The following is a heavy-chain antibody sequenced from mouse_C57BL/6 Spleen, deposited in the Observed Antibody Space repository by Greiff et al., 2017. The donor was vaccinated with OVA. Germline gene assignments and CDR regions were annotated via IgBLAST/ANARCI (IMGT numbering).Heavy chain of an antibody. Sequence: VQLQQSGPELVKPGASVKISCKASGYSFTSYYIHWVKQRPGQGLEWIGWIYPGSGNTKYNEKFKGKATLTADTSSSTAYMQLSILTSEDSAVYYCARGNYYGSSYDWFAYWGQGTLVTVSA. D-gene: IGHD1-1*01. CDR3: ARGNYYGSSYDWFAY. J-gene: IGHJ3*01. CDR2: IYPGSGNT. V-gene: IGHV1-66*01. CDR1: GYSFTSYY.